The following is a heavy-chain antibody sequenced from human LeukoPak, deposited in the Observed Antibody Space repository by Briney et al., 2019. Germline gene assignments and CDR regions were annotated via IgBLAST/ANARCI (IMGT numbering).Heavy chain of an antibody. D-gene: IGHD2-15*01. CDR2: INPNSGGT. Sequence: ASVKVSCKASGYTFSSYGISWVRQAPGQGLEWMGWINPNSGGTNYAQKFQGRVTMTRDTSISTAYMELSRLKSDDTAVYYCARVGCGGGNCYSPYNWFDPWGQGTLVTVSS. CDR1: GYTFSSYG. V-gene: IGHV1-2*02. J-gene: IGHJ5*02. CDR3: ARVGCGGGNCYSPYNWFDP.